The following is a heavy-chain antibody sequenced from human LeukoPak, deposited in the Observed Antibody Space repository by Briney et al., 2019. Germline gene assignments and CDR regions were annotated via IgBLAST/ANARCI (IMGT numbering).Heavy chain of an antibody. CDR3: APSSTWYYFDY. CDR1: GGSITNTNY. J-gene: IGHJ4*02. Sequence: PSGTLSLTCGVSGGSITNTNYWTWVRQPPGKGLEWIGEVNLQGSTNYNPSLMGRVAIAVDTSENHISLQLTSVTAADTAVYYCAPSSTWYYFDYWGQGTLVTVSS. CDR2: VNLQGST. D-gene: IGHD6-13*01. V-gene: IGHV4-4*02.